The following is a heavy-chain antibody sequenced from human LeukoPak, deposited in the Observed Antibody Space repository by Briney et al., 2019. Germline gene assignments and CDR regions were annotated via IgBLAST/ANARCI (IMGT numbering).Heavy chain of an antibody. CDR3: AKEIIAAAGLPYYFDY. J-gene: IGHJ4*02. D-gene: IGHD6-13*01. CDR2: ISGSGGST. V-gene: IGHV3-23*01. Sequence: PGGSLRLSCATSGFTFDSYAMSWVRQAPGKGLEWVSAISGSGGSTYYADSVKGRFTISRDNSKNTLYQQMNSLRAEDTAVYYCAKEIIAAAGLPYYFDYWGQGTLVTVSS. CDR1: GFTFDSYA.